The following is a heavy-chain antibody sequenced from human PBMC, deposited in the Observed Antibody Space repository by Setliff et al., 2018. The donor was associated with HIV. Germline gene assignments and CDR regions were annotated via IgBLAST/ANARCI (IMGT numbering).Heavy chain of an antibody. V-gene: IGHV4-39*07. J-gene: IGHJ6*02. CDR2: IYYSGST. Sequence: SETLSLTCTVSGGSISSSSYYWGWIRQPPGKGLEWIGSIYYSGSTYYNPSLKSRVTISADTSRNGFSLNLNSVTAADTAVYFCARASGAKYYYGMDVWGQGTTVTVSS. CDR1: GGSISSSSYY. CDR3: ARASGAKYYYGMDV. D-gene: IGHD1-26*01.